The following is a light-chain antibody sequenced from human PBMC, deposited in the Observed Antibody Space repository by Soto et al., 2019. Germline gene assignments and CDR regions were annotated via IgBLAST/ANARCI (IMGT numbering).Light chain of an antibody. J-gene: IGKJ1*01. CDR1: QSISSW. V-gene: IGKV1-39*01. Sequence: DIQMTQSPSTLSASVGDRVTITCRASQSISSWLAWYQQKPGKAPNLLIYTASSLESGVPSRFSGSGSGTDFTPTITSLQPEDFATYFCQQSYSRPRTFGQGTKVDIK. CDR3: QQSYSRPRT. CDR2: TAS.